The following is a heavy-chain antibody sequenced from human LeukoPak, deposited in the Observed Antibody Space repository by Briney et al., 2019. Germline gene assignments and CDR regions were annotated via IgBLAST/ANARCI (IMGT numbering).Heavy chain of an antibody. CDR3: ARAYYYDSSGYIEWGGDAFDI. CDR2: IYYSGST. J-gene: IGHJ3*02. CDR1: GGSISSSSYY. D-gene: IGHD3-22*01. V-gene: IGHV4-39*07. Sequence: PSETLSLTCTVSGGSISSSSYYWGWIRQPPGKGLEWIGSIYYSGSTYYNPSLKSRVTISVDTSKNQFSLKLSSVTAADTAVYYCARAYYYDSSGYIEWGGDAFDIWGQGTMVTVSS.